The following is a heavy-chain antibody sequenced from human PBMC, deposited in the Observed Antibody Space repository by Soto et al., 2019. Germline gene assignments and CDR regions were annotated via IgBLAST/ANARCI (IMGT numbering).Heavy chain of an antibody. Sequence: EVQLLESGGGLVQPGGSLRLSCAASGFTFSSYAMSWVRQAPGKGLEWVSAISGSGGSTYYADSVKGRFTISRDNSKNTLYLQMNSLRAEDTAVYYCAKTLYSYGFPDWYFDLWGRGTLVTVSS. J-gene: IGHJ2*01. D-gene: IGHD5-18*01. V-gene: IGHV3-23*01. CDR3: AKTLYSYGFPDWYFDL. CDR2: ISGSGGST. CDR1: GFTFSSYA.